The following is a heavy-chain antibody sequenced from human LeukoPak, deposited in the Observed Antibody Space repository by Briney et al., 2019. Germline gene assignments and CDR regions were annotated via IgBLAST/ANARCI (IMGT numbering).Heavy chain of an antibody. D-gene: IGHD1-26*01. Sequence: SETLSLTCTVSGGSISSHYWSWIRQPPGKGLEWIGYIYYSGSTNYNPYLKSRLTISVDTSKNQFSLKLSSVSAADTVVYYCARGPLYSGSYYRLSPTHYFH. J-gene: IGHJ4*01. CDR2: IYYSGST. V-gene: IGHV4-59*11. CDR1: GGSISSHY. CDR3: ARGPLYSGSYYRLSPTHYFH.